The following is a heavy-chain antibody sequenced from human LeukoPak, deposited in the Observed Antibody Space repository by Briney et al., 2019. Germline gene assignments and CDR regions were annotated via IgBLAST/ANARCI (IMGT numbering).Heavy chain of an antibody. J-gene: IGHJ3*02. CDR2: IYYKGNT. Sequence: SETLSLTCTVSGASISSSYWSWIRQPPRKRLEWIGYIYYKGNTNSNPPLKSRVTISADTSKNQFSLRLSSVTAADSAVYYCVRGNYDNRGYSNAFDIWGQGAMVTVSS. D-gene: IGHD3-22*01. CDR1: GASISSSY. V-gene: IGHV4-59*01. CDR3: VRGNYDNRGYSNAFDI.